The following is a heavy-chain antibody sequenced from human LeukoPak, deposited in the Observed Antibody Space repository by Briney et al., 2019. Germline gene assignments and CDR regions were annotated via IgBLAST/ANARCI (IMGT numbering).Heavy chain of an antibody. D-gene: IGHD2-21*02. CDR3: ARDWGVAVTFDY. V-gene: IGHV1-18*01. J-gene: IGHJ4*02. Sequence: ASVKVSCKASGYTFTSYSISWVRQAPGQGREWMGWISAYNGNTNYAQKLQGRVTMTTDTSTSTAYMELRSLRSDDTAVYYCARDWGVAVTFDYWGQGTLVTVSS. CDR1: GYTFTSYS. CDR2: ISAYNGNT.